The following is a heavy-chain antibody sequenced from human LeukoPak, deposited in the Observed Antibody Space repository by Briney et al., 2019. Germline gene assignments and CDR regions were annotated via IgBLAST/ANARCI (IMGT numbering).Heavy chain of an antibody. Sequence: VASVKVSCKASGGTFSSYAISWVRQAPGQGLEWMGGIIPIFGTANYAQKFQGRVTITADESTSTAYMELSSLRSEDTAVYYCARAKRRSSGYYLSFDYWGQGTLVTVSS. CDR1: GGTFSSYA. D-gene: IGHD3-22*01. V-gene: IGHV1-69*13. CDR3: ARAKRRSSGYYLSFDY. J-gene: IGHJ4*02. CDR2: IIPIFGTA.